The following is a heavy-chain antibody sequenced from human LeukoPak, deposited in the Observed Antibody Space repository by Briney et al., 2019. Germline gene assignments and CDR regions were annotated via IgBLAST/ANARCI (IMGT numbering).Heavy chain of an antibody. Sequence: GGSLRLSCAASGFTFSGFWMHWVRQAPGKGLVWVSCISFDGSDATYADSVKGRFTISRDNSKNTLYLQINSLRVEDTAVYYCAKGGTNDMATSFWGLGTLVTVSS. J-gene: IGHJ4*02. CDR3: AKGGTNDMATSF. CDR1: GFTFSGFW. V-gene: IGHV3-74*01. CDR2: ISFDGSDA. D-gene: IGHD5-24*01.